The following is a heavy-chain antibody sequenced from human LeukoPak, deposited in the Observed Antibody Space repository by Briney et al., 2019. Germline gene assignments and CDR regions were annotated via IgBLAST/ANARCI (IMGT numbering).Heavy chain of an antibody. CDR3: ARAPLLWFGELLYPTWFDP. Sequence: SETLSLTCTVSGGSISSYYWSWIRQPPGKGLEWVGYIYYSGSTNYNPSLKSRVTISVDTSKNQFSLKLSSVTAADTAVYYCARAPLLWFGELLYPTWFDPWGQGTLVTVSS. CDR2: IYYSGST. D-gene: IGHD3-10*01. J-gene: IGHJ5*02. V-gene: IGHV4-59*01. CDR1: GGSISSYY.